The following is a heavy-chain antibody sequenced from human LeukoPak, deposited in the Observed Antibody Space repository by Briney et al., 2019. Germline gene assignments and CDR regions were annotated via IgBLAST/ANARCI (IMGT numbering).Heavy chain of an antibody. CDR1: GFTFGDYA. CDR2: IRSQIYGGTP. CDR3: TRDQTPYY. Sequence: GGSLRLSCTGSGFTFGDYAMNWVRQAPGKGLEWVGFIRSQIYGGTPEYAASVKGRFTISRDDSEGVAYLQMNSLKTEDTAVYYCTRDQTPYYWGQGTLVTVSS. V-gene: IGHV3-49*04. J-gene: IGHJ4*02.